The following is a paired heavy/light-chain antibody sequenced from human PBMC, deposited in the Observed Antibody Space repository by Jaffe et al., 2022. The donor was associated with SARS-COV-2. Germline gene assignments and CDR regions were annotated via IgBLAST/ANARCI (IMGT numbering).Light chain of an antibody. Sequence: DIQMTQSPSSLSASVGDRVTITCRASQSVNNYLNWYQQKPGKAPKVLIYAASNLQNGVPSRFSGSGSGTDFTLTISSLQPEDFATYYCQQSYDTPRVTFGQGTRLDIK. CDR2: AAS. V-gene: IGKV1-39*01. CDR1: QSVNNY. J-gene: IGKJ5*01. CDR3: QQSYDTPRVT.
Heavy chain of an antibody. Sequence: QLQQSGPGLVKPSQTLSLTCAISGDSVSGSNTAAWYWIRQSPSRGLEWLGRTYYRSRWYNDYAEFVRSRVIINSDISKNQFSLQLNSVTPEDTAVYYCARIETLARGISTFDIWGQGTMVTVSS. D-gene: IGHD3-10*01. J-gene: IGHJ3*02. CDR2: TYYRSRWYN. CDR1: GDSVSGSNTAA. V-gene: IGHV6-1*01. CDR3: ARIETLARGISTFDI.